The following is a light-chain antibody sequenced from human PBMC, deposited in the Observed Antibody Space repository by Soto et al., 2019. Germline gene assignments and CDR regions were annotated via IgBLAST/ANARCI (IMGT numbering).Light chain of an antibody. CDR2: GAS. CDR3: QQYGSSPMYT. Sequence: EIVLTQSPGTLSLSPGERATLSCRASQTVSSSYLAWYQQKPGQAPRLLIYGASSSATGIPDRFSGSGSGTDFTLTISRLEPEDFEVYYCQQYGSSPMYTFGQGTKLEIK. V-gene: IGKV3-20*01. CDR1: QTVSSSY. J-gene: IGKJ2*01.